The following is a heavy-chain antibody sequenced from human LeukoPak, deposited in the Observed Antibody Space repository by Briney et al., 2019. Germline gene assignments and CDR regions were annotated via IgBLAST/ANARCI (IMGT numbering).Heavy chain of an antibody. CDR1: GGSISSGSYY. Sequence: SETLSLTCTVSGGSISSGSYYWSWIRQPAGKGLEWIGRIYTSGSTNYNPSLKSRVTISVDTSKNQFSLELSSVTAADTAVYYCARFGIYNVYWGQGTLVTVSS. J-gene: IGHJ4*02. V-gene: IGHV4-61*02. CDR2: IYTSGST. CDR3: ARFGIYNVY. D-gene: IGHD1-1*01.